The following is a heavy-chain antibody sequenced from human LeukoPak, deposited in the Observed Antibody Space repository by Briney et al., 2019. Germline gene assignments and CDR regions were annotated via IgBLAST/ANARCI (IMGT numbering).Heavy chain of an antibody. CDR3: ARDVGWELLRRGIGYYFDY. D-gene: IGHD1-26*01. J-gene: IGHJ4*02. CDR1: GFTFRSYS. V-gene: IGHV3-21*01. Sequence: GGSLRLSCAASGFTFRSYSMDWVRQAPGKGLEWVSSISSSSSYIYYADSVKGRFTISRDNAKNSLYLQMNSLRAEDTAVYYCARDVGWELLRRGIGYYFDYWGQGTLVTVSS. CDR2: ISSSSSYI.